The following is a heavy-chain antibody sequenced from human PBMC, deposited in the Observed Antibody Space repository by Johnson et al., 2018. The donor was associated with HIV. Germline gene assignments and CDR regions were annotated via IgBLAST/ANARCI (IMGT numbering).Heavy chain of an antibody. CDR3: AKETPSSGGTFDI. D-gene: IGHD6-25*01. Sequence: QMQLVESGGGVVQPGRSLRLSCAASAFTFSNYAMQWVRQAPGKGLEWVAFIRYDGSNKYYADSVKGRFTISRDNSKNTLYLQMNSLRAEDTAVYYCAKETPSSGGTFDIWGQGTMVTVSS. J-gene: IGHJ3*02. CDR1: AFTFSNYA. V-gene: IGHV3-30*02. CDR2: IRYDGSNK.